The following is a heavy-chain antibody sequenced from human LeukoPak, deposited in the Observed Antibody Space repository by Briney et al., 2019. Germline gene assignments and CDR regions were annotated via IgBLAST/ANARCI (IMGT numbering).Heavy chain of an antibody. CDR2: ISSNGGST. Sequence: GGSLRLSCAASGFTFSSYAMHWVRQAPGKGLEYVSAISSNGGSTYYANSVKGRFTISGDNSKSTLYLQMGSLRAEDMAVYYCARVAIPYYYYYYMDVWGKGTTVTVSS. CDR1: GFTFSSYA. V-gene: IGHV3-64*01. CDR3: ARVAIPYYYYYYMDV. J-gene: IGHJ6*03. D-gene: IGHD2-21*01.